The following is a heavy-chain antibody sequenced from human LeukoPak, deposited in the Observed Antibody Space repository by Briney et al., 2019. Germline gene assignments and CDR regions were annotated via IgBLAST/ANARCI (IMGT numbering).Heavy chain of an antibody. CDR2: IFHSGST. CDR1: GGSIRNGEYY. CDR3: ASGYGSGWFDR. J-gene: IGHJ5*02. D-gene: IGHD3-10*01. V-gene: IGHV4-31*03. Sequence: SQTLSPTCTVSGGSIRNGEYYLSWIRQHPGKGPERIGYIFHSGSTYYNPSLKSRVTMSADTSQKQLSLKLTSVTAADTAMYYCASGYGSGWFDRWGQGTLVTVSS.